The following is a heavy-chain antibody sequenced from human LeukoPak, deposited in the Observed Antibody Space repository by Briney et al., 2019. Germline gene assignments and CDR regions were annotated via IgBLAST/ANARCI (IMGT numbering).Heavy chain of an antibody. D-gene: IGHD6-13*01. Sequence: PGGSLRLSCAASGFTFDDYGMSWVRQAPGKGLEWVSGINWNGGSTGYADSVKGRFTISRDNSKNTLYLQMNSLRAEDTAVYYCAKESSSSSWYDTRSYYMDVWGKGTTVTISS. CDR2: INWNGGST. J-gene: IGHJ6*03. V-gene: IGHV3-20*04. CDR3: AKESSSSSWYDTRSYYMDV. CDR1: GFTFDDYG.